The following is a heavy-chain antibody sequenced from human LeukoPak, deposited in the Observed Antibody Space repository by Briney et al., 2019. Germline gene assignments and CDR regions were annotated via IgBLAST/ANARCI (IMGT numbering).Heavy chain of an antibody. CDR2: ISSSSSYI. Sequence: PGGSLRLSCAASGFTFSSYSTNWVRQAPGKGLEWVSSISSSSSYIYYADSVKGRFTISRDNAKNSLYLQMNSLRAEDTAVYYCARGDLDTAMVRRYYFDYWGQGTLVTVSS. V-gene: IGHV3-21*01. CDR3: ARGDLDTAMVRRYYFDY. D-gene: IGHD5-18*01. CDR1: GFTFSSYS. J-gene: IGHJ4*02.